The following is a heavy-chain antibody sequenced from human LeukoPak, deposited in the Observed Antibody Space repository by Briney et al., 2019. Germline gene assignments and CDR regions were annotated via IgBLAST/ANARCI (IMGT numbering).Heavy chain of an antibody. CDR3: AREVTIFGVATA. Sequence: ASVKVSCKASGYTFTGYYIHWVRQAPGQGLEWMGWISPDSGGTNYAQKFQGRVTMTGDTSISTAYMELSRLRSDDTAVYYCAREVTIFGVATAWGQGTLVTVSS. CDR2: ISPDSGGT. D-gene: IGHD3-3*01. CDR1: GYTFTGYY. J-gene: IGHJ5*02. V-gene: IGHV1-2*02.